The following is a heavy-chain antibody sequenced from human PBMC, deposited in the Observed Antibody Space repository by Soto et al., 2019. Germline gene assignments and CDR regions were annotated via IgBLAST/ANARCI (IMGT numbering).Heavy chain of an antibody. CDR2: ISSSATTT. CDR1: GFTFRDFY. CDR3: ARGGLRIWSGSGSDDYFDY. Sequence: QVQLVESGGGLVKPGESLRLSCAASGFTFRDFYMNWIRQAPGKGLEWISSISSSATTTHYADSVEGRFTISRDNAKKSLSLQMNSLRAEDTAIYYCARGGLRIWSGSGSDDYFDYWGQGILVTVSS. D-gene: IGHD3-10*01. J-gene: IGHJ4*02. V-gene: IGHV3-11*01.